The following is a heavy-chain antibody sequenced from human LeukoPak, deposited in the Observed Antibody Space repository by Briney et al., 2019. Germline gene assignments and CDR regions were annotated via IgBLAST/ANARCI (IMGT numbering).Heavy chain of an antibody. CDR1: GGSFSGYY. J-gene: IGHJ4*02. Sequence: SETLSLTCAVYGGSFSGYYWNWIRQPPGKGLEWIGEINHSGSTNYNPSLKSRVTISVDTSKNQFSLKLNSVTAADTAVYYCARYYGGNSARELYYFDYWGQGTLVTVSS. V-gene: IGHV4-34*01. D-gene: IGHD4-23*01. CDR2: INHSGST. CDR3: ARYYGGNSARELYYFDY.